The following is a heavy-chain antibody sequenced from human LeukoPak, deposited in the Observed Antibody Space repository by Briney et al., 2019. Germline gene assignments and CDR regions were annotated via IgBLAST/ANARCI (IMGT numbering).Heavy chain of an antibody. J-gene: IGHJ4*02. Sequence: GGSLRLSCAASGFTFSDHYMDWVRQAPGKRLEWVGRTRNKANSYSKDYAASVKGRFTISRDDSKYSLYLQMNSLKTEDTAVYYCASITLRGYSYGYDYWGQGTLVTVSS. CDR1: GFTFSDHY. D-gene: IGHD5-18*01. CDR3: ASITLRGYSYGYDY. CDR2: TRNKANSYSK. V-gene: IGHV3-72*01.